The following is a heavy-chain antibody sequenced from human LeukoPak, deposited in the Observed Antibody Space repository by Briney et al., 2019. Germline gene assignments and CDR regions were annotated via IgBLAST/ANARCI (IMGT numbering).Heavy chain of an antibody. Sequence: SETLSLTCTVSGGSISSYYWSRIRQPPGKGLEWIGYIYYSGSTNYNPSLKSRVTISVDTSKNQFSLKLNSVSAADTAVYYCARLTVPLRFDPWGQGTLVTVSS. CDR1: GGSISSYY. CDR3: ARLTVPLRFDP. J-gene: IGHJ5*02. V-gene: IGHV4-59*01. CDR2: IYYSGST. D-gene: IGHD2-2*01.